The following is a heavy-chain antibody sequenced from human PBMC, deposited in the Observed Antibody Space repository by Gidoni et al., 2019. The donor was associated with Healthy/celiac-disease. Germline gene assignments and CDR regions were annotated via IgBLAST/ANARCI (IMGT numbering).Heavy chain of an antibody. CDR1: GGTFSSYT. V-gene: IGHV1-69*02. J-gene: IGHJ4*02. Sequence: QVQLVQSGAEVKKPGSSVKVSCKASGGTFSSYTISWVRQAPGQGLEWMGRIIPTLGIANYAQKFQGRVTITADKSTSTAYMELSSLRSEDTAVYYCAKGNSSSWEIDYWGQGTLVTVSS. CDR2: IIPTLGIA. CDR3: AKGNSSSWEIDY. D-gene: IGHD6-13*01.